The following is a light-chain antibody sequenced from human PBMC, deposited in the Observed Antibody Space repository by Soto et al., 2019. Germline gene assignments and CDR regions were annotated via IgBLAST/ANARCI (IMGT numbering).Light chain of an antibody. CDR2: DVT. CDR3: SSKTSTDTLV. CDR1: SSDVGDYDF. V-gene: IGLV2-14*01. Sequence: QSALTQPASVSGSPGQSITISRTGSSSDVGDYDFVAWYQQSPGEAPKVMIYDVTSRPSGVSNRFSGSKSGNTASLTISGLQAEDEADYYCSSKTSTDTLVFGTGTKVTVL. J-gene: IGLJ1*01.